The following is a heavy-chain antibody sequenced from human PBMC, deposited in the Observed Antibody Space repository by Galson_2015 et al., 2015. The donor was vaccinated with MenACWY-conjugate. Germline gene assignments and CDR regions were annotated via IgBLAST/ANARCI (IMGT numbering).Heavy chain of an antibody. Sequence: SLRLSCAAAGFTFSSIGMHWVRRSPGKGLEWLALISKDARQTFYADSVEGQFTISRDNAKNSLYLEMNSLRSEDTAVYYCATSERFRLYQFYGMDVWGQGTTVTVSS. CDR3: ATSERFRLYQFYGMDV. D-gene: IGHD3-16*02. CDR1: GFTFSSIG. V-gene: IGHV3-30*03. J-gene: IGHJ6*02. CDR2: ISKDARQT.